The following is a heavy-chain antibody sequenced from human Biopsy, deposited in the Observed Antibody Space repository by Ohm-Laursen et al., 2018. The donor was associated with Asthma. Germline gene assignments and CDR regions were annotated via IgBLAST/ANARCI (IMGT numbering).Heavy chain of an antibody. Sequence: SLRLSCTASRINLRNFGVFWVRQAPGKGLERLAWISHQGPYTACADSVKGRFTVSRDNYHNTASLVLDSLRPDDTGVYYCATPASPGPGADAMDLWGQGTVVTVSS. D-gene: IGHD6-6*01. V-gene: IGHV3-30*03. CDR3: ATPASPGPGADAMDL. CDR2: ISHQGPYT. J-gene: IGHJ3*01. CDR1: RINLRNFG.